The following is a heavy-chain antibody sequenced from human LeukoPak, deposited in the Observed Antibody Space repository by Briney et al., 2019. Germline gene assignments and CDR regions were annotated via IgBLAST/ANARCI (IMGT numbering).Heavy chain of an antibody. CDR3: ARASFYYYDSSGPGHWFDP. V-gene: IGHV4-31*03. J-gene: IGHJ5*02. CDR1: GGSISSGGYY. CDR2: IYYSGST. Sequence: SQTLSLTCTVSGGSISSGGYYWSWIRQHPGKGLEWIGYIYYSGSTYYNPSLKSRVTISVDTSKNHFSLKLSSVTAADTAVYYCARASFYYYDSSGPGHWFDPWGQGTLVTVSS. D-gene: IGHD3-22*01.